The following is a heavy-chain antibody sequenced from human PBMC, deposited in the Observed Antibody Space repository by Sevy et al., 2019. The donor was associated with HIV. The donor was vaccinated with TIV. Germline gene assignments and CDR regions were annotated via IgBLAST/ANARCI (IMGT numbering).Heavy chain of an antibody. V-gene: IGHV3-30-3*01. D-gene: IGHD6-19*01. Sequence: GGSLRLSCTVSGFIFSNFAMHWVRQAPGKGLEWVAVISYDGSNKYHADYVKGRFTISRDNSKNTLYLQMNSLRAEDTAVYYCAREPLPYTSGWYEYFDYWGQGTLVTVSS. CDR2: ISYDGSNK. CDR3: AREPLPYTSGWYEYFDY. CDR1: GFIFSNFA. J-gene: IGHJ4*02.